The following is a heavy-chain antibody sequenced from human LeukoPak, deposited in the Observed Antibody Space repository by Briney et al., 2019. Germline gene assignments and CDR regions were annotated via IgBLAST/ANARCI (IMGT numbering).Heavy chain of an antibody. CDR1: GFTFSNAW. CDR3: TRGSSGWSGMDV. CDR2: IKSKTDGGTT. J-gene: IGHJ6*03. V-gene: IGHV3-15*01. Sequence: GGSLRLSCAASGFTFSNAWMSWVRQAPGKGLEWVGRIKSKTDGGTTDYAAPVKGRFTISRDDSKNTLYLQMNSLKTEDTAVYYCTRGSSGWSGMDVWGKGTTVTVSS. D-gene: IGHD6-19*01.